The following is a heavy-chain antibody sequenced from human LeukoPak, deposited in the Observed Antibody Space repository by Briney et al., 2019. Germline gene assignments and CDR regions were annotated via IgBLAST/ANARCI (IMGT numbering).Heavy chain of an antibody. V-gene: IGHV4-59*01. CDR3: VRAGVYGDYAFDS. J-gene: IGHJ4*02. D-gene: IGHD4-17*01. CDR2: IYYTGST. Sequence: ETLSLTCIVSGGSISVYYWTWIRQPPGKGLEWVGFIYYTGSTNYNPSLKSRVTMSLVTSQNQFSLKLKSVTAADTVVYYCVRAGVYGDYAFDSWGQGTLVTVSS. CDR1: GGSISVYY.